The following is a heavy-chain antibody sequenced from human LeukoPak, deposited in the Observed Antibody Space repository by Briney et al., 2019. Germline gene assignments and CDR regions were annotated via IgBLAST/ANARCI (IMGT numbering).Heavy chain of an antibody. CDR3: ARDVNLYILTGYPDY. J-gene: IGHJ4*02. V-gene: IGHV3-30-3*01. CDR1: GFTFDDYA. Sequence: QTGGSLRLSCAASGFTFDDYAMHWVRQAPGKGLEWVAVISYDGSNKYYADSVKGRFTISRHNSKNTLYLQMNSLRAEDTAVYYCARDVNLYILTGYPDYWGQGTLVTVSS. D-gene: IGHD3-9*01. CDR2: ISYDGSNK.